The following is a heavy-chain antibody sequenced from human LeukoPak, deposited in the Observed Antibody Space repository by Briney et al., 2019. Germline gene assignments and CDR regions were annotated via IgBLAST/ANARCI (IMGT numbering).Heavy chain of an antibody. D-gene: IGHD3-10*01. CDR1: GFTVSNNY. V-gene: IGHV3-53*01. CDR2: IYSGGSGGST. Sequence: GGSLRLSCAASGFTVSNNYMSWVRQAPGKGLEWVSIIYSGGSGGSTYYTDSVKGRFTISRDNSKNTLYLEMNSLRVEDTAMYYCARGGNYYASGGNFDYWGQGTLVTVSS. J-gene: IGHJ4*02. CDR3: ARGGNYYASGGNFDY.